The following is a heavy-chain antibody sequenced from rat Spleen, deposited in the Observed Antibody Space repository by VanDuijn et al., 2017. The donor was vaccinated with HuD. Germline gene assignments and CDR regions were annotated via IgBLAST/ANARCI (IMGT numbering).Heavy chain of an antibody. CDR3: TRGLGDY. J-gene: IGHJ2*01. CDR2: IWGDGST. CDR1: GFSLTDNS. D-gene: IGHD5-1*01. Sequence: QVQLKESGPGLVQPSQTLSLTCTVSGFSLTDNSVHWLRQPPGKGLEWMGGIWGDGSTSYNSALKSRLSISRDTSKSQDFLKVNSLQTDDTAIYICTRGLGDYWGQGVMVTVSS. V-gene: IGHV2-1*01.